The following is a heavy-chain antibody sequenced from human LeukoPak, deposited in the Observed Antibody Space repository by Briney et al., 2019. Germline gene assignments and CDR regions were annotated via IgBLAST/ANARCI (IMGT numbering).Heavy chain of an antibody. V-gene: IGHV3-53*01. CDR1: GFTISTKY. CDR2: LYSGGTT. Sequence: GGSLRLSCAASGFTISTKYMNWVRQAPGKGLEWVSILYSGGTTCYADSVKGRFTISRDTSKNTVSLQMNSLRAEDTAVYFCARVGDHYHWNLDLWGRGTLVTVSS. CDR3: ARVGDHYHWNLDL. J-gene: IGHJ2*01. D-gene: IGHD3-10*01.